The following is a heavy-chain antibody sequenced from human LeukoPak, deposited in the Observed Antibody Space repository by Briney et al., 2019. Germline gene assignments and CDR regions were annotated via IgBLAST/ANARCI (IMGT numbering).Heavy chain of an antibody. D-gene: IGHD3-10*01. J-gene: IGHJ6*03. CDR1: SGSISSYY. CDR3: ARVEEGYGSGRRENYYYYYMDV. CDR2: IYNSGST. Sequence: SETLSLTCTVSSGSISSYYWSWIRQPPGKGLEWIADIYNSGSTNYNPSLKSRVTISVDTSKNQFSLKLSSVTAADTAVYYCARVEEGYGSGRRENYYYYYMDVWGKGTTVTISS. V-gene: IGHV4-59*01.